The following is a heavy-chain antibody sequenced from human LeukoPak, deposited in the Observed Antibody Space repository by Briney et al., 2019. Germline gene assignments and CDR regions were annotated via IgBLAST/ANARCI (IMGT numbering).Heavy chain of an antibody. J-gene: IGHJ4*02. CDR1: GYSLTRYW. CDR2: IYPGDSDT. V-gene: IGHV5-51*01. Sequence: SLXISCXASGYSLTRYWIGWVRQVPGKGLEWMGIIYPGDSDTRYSPSFQGQVSISADKSISTTYLQWSSLKASDTATYYCARQVYGSGMAAFDYWGQGTLVTVSS. D-gene: IGHD3-10*01. CDR3: ARQVYGSGMAAFDY.